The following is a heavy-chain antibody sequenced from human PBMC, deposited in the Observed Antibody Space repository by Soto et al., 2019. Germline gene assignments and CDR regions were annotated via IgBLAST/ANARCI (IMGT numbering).Heavy chain of an antibody. V-gene: IGHV1-18*01. J-gene: IGHJ5*02. CDR1: GYTFSSHG. CDR3: ASDLGYRRSGTGQREWFDP. CDR2: VSGDNGNT. Sequence: QVQLVQSGAEVKKPGTSVKVSCTASGYTFSSHGISWVRQAPGQGLQWIGWVSGDNGNTNYAQSLQGRVTMTTDTPTNTGHMELRSMSTDDTAMYYWASDLGYRRSGTGQREWFDPWGQVTLVIVSS. D-gene: IGHD1-26*01.